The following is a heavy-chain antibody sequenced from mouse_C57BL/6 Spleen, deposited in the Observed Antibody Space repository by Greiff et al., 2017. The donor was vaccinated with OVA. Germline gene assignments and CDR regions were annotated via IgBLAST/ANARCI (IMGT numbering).Heavy chain of an antibody. CDR3: ARTRNSSWFAY. CDR2: IDPSDSYT. D-gene: IGHD2-1*01. CDR1: GYTFTSYW. V-gene: IGHV1-69*01. Sequence: QVQLQQPGPELVMPGASVKLSCKASGYTFTSYWMHWVKQRPGQGLEWIGEIDPSDSYTNYNQKFKGKSTLTVDKSSSTAYMQLSSLTSEDSAVYYCARTRNSSWFAYWGQGTLVTVSA. J-gene: IGHJ3*01.